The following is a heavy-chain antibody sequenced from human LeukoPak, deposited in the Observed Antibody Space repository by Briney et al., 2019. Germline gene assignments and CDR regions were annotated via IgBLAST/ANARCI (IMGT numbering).Heavy chain of an antibody. Sequence: GRSLRLSCAASGFTFSSYGMHWVRQAPGKGLEWVAVIWYDGSNKYYADSVKGRFTISRDNSKNTLYLQMNSLRAEDTAAYYCARTLYDFWSGYLGILGYWGQGTLVTVSS. D-gene: IGHD3-3*01. V-gene: IGHV3-33*01. J-gene: IGHJ4*02. CDR2: IWYDGSNK. CDR3: ARTLYDFWSGYLGILGY. CDR1: GFTFSSYG.